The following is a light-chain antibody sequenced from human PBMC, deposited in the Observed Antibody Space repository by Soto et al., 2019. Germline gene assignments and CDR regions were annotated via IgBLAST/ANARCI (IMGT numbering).Light chain of an antibody. J-gene: IGKJ2*01. CDR2: GAA. V-gene: IGKV3-15*01. CDR3: QQRSSWPGT. Sequence: EIVMTQSPATLSVSPGERATLSCRASQSVFSSLAWYQQKPGQAPRLLIYGAATRATGIPARFSGSGSGTDFTLTISSLQSEDFAVYYCQQRSSWPGTFGQGTKVEMK. CDR1: QSVFSS.